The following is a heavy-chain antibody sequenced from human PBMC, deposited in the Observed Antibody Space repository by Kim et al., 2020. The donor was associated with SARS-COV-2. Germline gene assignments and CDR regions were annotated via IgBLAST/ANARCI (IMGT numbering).Heavy chain of an antibody. V-gene: IGHV2-5*02. J-gene: IGHJ4*02. CDR2: IYWVDDK. CDR3: AHVAPARYYYGSGSYYNVDTAYYFAY. CDR1: GFSLSTSGVG. Sequence: SGPTLVNPTQTLTLTCTFSGFSLSTSGVGVGWIRQPPGKALEWLALIYWVDDKRYSPSLKSRLTITKATSKNQVVLTMTNMDPVDTATYYCAHVAPARYYYGSGSYYNVDTAYYFAYWGQGTLVTVSS. D-gene: IGHD3-10*01.